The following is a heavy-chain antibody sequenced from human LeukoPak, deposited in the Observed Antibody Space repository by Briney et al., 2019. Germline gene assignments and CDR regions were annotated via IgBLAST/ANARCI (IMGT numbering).Heavy chain of an antibody. V-gene: IGHV1-2*02. CDR1: GYTFIGYY. Sequence: ASVKVSCKASGYTFIGYYMHWVRQAPGQGLEYMGWINPISGGTNYVQKFQGRVTMTRDTSISTAYMELSRLISDDTAVYYCARALTGSAIMAFDLWGQGTLVTVSS. CDR2: INPISGGT. D-gene: IGHD1-20*01. J-gene: IGHJ4*02. CDR3: ARALTGSAIMAFDL.